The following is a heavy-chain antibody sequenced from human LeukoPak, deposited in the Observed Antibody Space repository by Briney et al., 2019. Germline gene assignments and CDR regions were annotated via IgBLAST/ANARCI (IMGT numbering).Heavy chain of an antibody. V-gene: IGHV4-39*07. CDR1: GGSISSTGFS. Sequence: SETLSLTCTVSGGSISSTGFSWGWVRRPPGKGLEWIGSIYYSGTTYYSPSLKGRVTMSVDTSKNQFSLRLSSVTAADTAVYYCARGETWFDPWGQGTLVTVSS. D-gene: IGHD5-24*01. CDR2: IYYSGTT. J-gene: IGHJ5*02. CDR3: ARGETWFDP.